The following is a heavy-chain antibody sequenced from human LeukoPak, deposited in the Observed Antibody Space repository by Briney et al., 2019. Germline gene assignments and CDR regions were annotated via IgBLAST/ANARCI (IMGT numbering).Heavy chain of an antibody. CDR3: TKDRGFLEYLPGNFDY. J-gene: IGHJ4*02. Sequence: PGWSVTLSCAASGCIFNSYTMNWVRQPPGKGLAWVWSLSSGSIHINYADSLKGRFTISRDNAKNSLYLQMNSLRAEDTAVYYCTKDRGFLEYLPGNFDYWGQGTLVTVSS. CDR2: LSSGSIHI. CDR1: GCIFNSYT. V-gene: IGHV3-21*01. D-gene: IGHD3-3*01.